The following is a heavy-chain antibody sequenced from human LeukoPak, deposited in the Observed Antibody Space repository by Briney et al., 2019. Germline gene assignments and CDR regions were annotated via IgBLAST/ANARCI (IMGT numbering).Heavy chain of an antibody. CDR2: IYHSGSA. Sequence: SQTLSLTCAVSGGSISSGGYSWSWIRQPPGKGLEWIGYIYHSGSAYYNPSLKSRVTISVDRSKNQFSLKLSSVTAADTAVYYCARDYGGEYFQHWGQGTLSPSPQ. J-gene: IGHJ1*01. CDR1: GGSISSGGYS. D-gene: IGHD4-23*01. V-gene: IGHV4-30-2*01. CDR3: ARDYGGEYFQH.